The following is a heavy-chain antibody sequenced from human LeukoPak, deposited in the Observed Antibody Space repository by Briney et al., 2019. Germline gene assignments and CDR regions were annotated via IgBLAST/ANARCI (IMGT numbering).Heavy chain of an antibody. Sequence: GGSLRLSCAASGFTFSSYSMNWVRQAPGKGLEWVSYISSSSSTIYYADSVKGRFTISRDNAKNSLYLQMNSLGAEDTAVYYCARVPDYYYDSTAFDIWGQGTMVTVSS. J-gene: IGHJ3*02. CDR2: ISSSSSTI. V-gene: IGHV3-48*01. CDR3: ARVPDYYYDSTAFDI. CDR1: GFTFSSYS. D-gene: IGHD3-22*01.